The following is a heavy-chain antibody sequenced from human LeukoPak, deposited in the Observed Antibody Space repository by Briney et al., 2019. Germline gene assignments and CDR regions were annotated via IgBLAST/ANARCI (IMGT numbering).Heavy chain of an antibody. Sequence: GGSLRLSCAASGFTFSDYYMSWIRQAPGKGLEWVSYISSSGSTIYYADSVKGRFTISRDNAKNSLYPQMNSLRAEDTAVYYCARELDLYNWNYGGGYYFDYWSQGTLVTVSS. CDR2: ISSSGSTI. D-gene: IGHD1-7*01. J-gene: IGHJ4*02. CDR3: ARELDLYNWNYGGGYYFDY. CDR1: GFTFSDYY. V-gene: IGHV3-11*04.